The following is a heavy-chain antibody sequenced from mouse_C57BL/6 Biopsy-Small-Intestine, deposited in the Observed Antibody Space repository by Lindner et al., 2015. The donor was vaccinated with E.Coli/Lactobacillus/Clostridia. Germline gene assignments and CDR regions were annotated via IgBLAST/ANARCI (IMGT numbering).Heavy chain of an antibody. CDR1: GATLGTYT. Sequence: SVKVSCKASGATLGTYTIAWVRQAPGQGPEWMGGLIPMFGSPKYAQKFQGRVTITADESTNTGYMGLSSLRSDDTAVYYCARVDCSVTSCSTMGYYFDYWGQGTPVTVAS. CDR3: ARVDCSVTSCSTMGYYFDY. V-gene: IGHV1-4*01. CDR2: LIPMFGSP. D-gene: IGHD6-1*01. J-gene: IGHJ2*01.